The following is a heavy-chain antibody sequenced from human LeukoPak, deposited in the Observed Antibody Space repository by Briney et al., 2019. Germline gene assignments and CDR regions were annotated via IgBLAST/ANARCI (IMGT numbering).Heavy chain of an antibody. CDR3: ARDHSSGYADFDY. CDR1: GCTFSDYY. V-gene: IGHV3-11*01. Sequence: GGSLRLSCAASGCTFSDYYMSWIRQAPGKGLEWVSYISSSGSTIYYADSVKGRFTISRDNAKNSLYLQMNSLRAEDTAVYYCARDHSSGYADFDYWGQGTLVTVSS. CDR2: ISSSGSTI. J-gene: IGHJ4*02. D-gene: IGHD3-22*01.